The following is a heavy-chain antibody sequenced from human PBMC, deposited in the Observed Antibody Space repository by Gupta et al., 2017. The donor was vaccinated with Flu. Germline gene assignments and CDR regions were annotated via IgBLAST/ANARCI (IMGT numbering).Heavy chain of an antibody. CDR3: ARGRCSDCICTYDC. D-gene: IGHD2-21*02. V-gene: IGHV3-48*01. Sequence: NMMWLLQALGKGLAWISYPPSSRRTIYYVDSVKGRFTLSRDNAKNALILEMNCLRPEDPSVYYCARGRCSDCICTYDCWGQGTLVTVSS. J-gene: IGHJ4*02. CDR2: PPSSRRTI. CDR1: N.